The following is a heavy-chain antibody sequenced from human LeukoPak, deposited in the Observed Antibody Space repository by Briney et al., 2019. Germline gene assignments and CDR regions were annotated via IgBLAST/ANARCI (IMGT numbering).Heavy chain of an antibody. CDR2: ISTGSSDI. CDR1: GFIFSSYR. V-gene: IGHV3-48*01. D-gene: IGHD3-10*01. Sequence: GGSLRLSCAASGFIFSSYRMNWVRQAPGKGLEWLTYISTGSSDIQYADSVRGRFTISRDNAKKSLYLQLNSLRGEDTAVYYCARDRGPVDYWGQGTRVTVSS. J-gene: IGHJ4*02. CDR3: ARDRGPVDY.